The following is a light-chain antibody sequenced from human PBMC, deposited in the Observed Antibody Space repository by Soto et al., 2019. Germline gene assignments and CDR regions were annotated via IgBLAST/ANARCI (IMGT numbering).Light chain of an antibody. Sequence: QSVRTQPASVSGSPGQSITISCTGTSSDVGGYNYVSWYQQHPGKAPKFMIYDVSNRPSGVSNRFSGSKSGNTASLTISGLQAEDEADYYCSSYTSSSTYVFGTGTKAT. J-gene: IGLJ1*01. CDR2: DVS. CDR1: SSDVGGYNY. CDR3: SSYTSSSTYV. V-gene: IGLV2-14*01.